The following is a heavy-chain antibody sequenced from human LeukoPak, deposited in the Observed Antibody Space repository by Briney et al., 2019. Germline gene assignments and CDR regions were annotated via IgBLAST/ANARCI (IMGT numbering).Heavy chain of an antibody. D-gene: IGHD6-19*01. Sequence: SETLSLTCTVSGGSISSSSYYWGWIRQPPGKGLEWIGSIYYSGSTYYNPSLKSRVTISVDTSKNQFSLKLSSVTAADTAVYYCARPSIAVAGTWAGYFDFWGQGTLVTVSS. CDR3: ARPSIAVAGTWAGYFDF. J-gene: IGHJ4*02. CDR1: GGSISSSSYY. CDR2: IYYSGST. V-gene: IGHV4-39*01.